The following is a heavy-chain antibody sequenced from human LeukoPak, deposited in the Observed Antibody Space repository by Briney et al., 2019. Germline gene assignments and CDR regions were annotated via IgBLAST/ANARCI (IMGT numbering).Heavy chain of an antibody. D-gene: IGHD6-6*01. J-gene: IGHJ4*02. V-gene: IGHV3-74*01. CDR3: ARGLSGYASSLGY. CDR2: INSDGSST. Sequence: GGSLRHSCAASGFTFSSYWMHWVRHAPGKGLVWVSRINSDGSSTSCADSVRGRFSISRDNAKNTLYLQMNSLRAEDTAVYYCARGLSGYASSLGYWGQGTLVTVSA. CDR1: GFTFSSYW.